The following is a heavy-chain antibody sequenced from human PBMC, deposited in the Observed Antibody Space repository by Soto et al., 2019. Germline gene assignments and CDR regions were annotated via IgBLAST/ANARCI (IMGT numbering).Heavy chain of an antibody. J-gene: IGHJ4*02. CDR1: GFSFSHYG. Sequence: PGGSLRLSCAASGFSFSHYGMQWVRQAPGKGLEWVAVKWYDGSNKYYADSVKGRFTISRDNSKNTLYLQMNRLRAEDTALYYWAGYSRGCDYRSGHCDFWGRGSMGTFST. CDR2: KWYDGSNK. CDR3: AGYSRGCDYRSGHCDF. D-gene: IGHD3-3*01. V-gene: IGHV3-33*03.